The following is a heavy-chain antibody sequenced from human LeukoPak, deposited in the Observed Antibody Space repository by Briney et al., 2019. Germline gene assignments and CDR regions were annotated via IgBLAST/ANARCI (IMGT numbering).Heavy chain of an antibody. CDR1: GFTFSSYA. V-gene: IGHV3-30-3*01. Sequence: GGSLRLSCAASGFTFSSYAMHWVRQAPGKGLEWVAVISYDGSNKYYADYVKGRFTISRDNSKNTLYLQMNSLRAEDTAVYYCARGLLIRSSGYYYFDYWGQGTLVTVSS. CDR3: ARGLLIRSSGYYYFDY. CDR2: ISYDGSNK. J-gene: IGHJ4*02. D-gene: IGHD3-22*01.